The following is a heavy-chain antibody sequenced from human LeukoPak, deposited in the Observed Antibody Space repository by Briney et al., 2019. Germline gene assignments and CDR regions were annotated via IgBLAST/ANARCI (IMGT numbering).Heavy chain of an antibody. D-gene: IGHD5-18*01. CDR3: ARVLGDTAMVTPSFDY. CDR1: GYSISSGYY. V-gene: IGHV4-38-2*02. CDR2: IYHSGST. J-gene: IGHJ4*02. Sequence: SETLSLTCTVSGYSISSGYYWGWIRQPPGKGLEWIGSIYHSGSTYYNPSLKSRVTISVDTSKNQFSLKLSSVTAADTAVYYCARVLGDTAMVTPSFDYWGQGTLVTVSS.